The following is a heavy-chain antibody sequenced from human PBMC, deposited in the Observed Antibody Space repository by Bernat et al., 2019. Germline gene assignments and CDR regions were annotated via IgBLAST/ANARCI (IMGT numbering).Heavy chain of an antibody. CDR1: GFTFSSFG. Sequence: QVHLVESGGGVVQPGGSLRLSCAASGFTFSSFGMHWVRQAPGKGLEWVALIRYDGSKKYYSESVKGKVTISRDKSKNMLYLQMNSLGDEDTAVYYCGKSVYGSDKYGIDVCGRGTTVTVSS. CDR3: GKSVYGSDKYGIDV. D-gene: IGHD6-19*01. V-gene: IGHV3-30*02. J-gene: IGHJ6*02. CDR2: IRYDGSKK.